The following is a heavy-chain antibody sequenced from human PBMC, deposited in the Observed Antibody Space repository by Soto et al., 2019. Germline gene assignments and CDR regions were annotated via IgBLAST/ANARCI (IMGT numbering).Heavy chain of an antibody. CDR2: ISHDGART. CDR3: ARDKDWGWHDY. D-gene: IGHD2-8*02. V-gene: IGHV3-30-3*01. Sequence: QVQLVESGGGIVQPGESLRLSCEASGFTFISYSIHWVRQAPGKGLEWVATISHDGARTSYADSVNGRFTISRDNSKTTVKLEMNSLRVEDTAVYHCARDKDWGWHDYWGQGTLVTVSS. J-gene: IGHJ4*02. CDR1: GFTFISYS.